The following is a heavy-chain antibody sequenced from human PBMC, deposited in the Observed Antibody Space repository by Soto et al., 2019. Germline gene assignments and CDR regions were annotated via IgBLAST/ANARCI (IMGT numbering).Heavy chain of an antibody. CDR3: ASGLPGPQGGSGYYDY. CDR2: INSDGSST. V-gene: IGHV3-74*01. D-gene: IGHD3-3*01. CDR1: GFTFSSYW. J-gene: IGHJ4*02. Sequence: HPGGSLRLSCAASGFTFSSYWMHWVRQAPGKGLVWVSRINSDGSSTSYADSVKGRFTISRDNAKNTLYLQMNSLRAEDTAVYYCASGLPGPQGGSGYYDYWGQGTLVTVSS.